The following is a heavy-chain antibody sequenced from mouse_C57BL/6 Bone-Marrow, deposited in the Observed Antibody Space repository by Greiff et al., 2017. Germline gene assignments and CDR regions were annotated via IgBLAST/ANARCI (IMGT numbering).Heavy chain of an antibody. D-gene: IGHD1-1*01. V-gene: IGHV1-81*01. CDR2: IYPRSGNT. CDR1: GYTFTSYG. Sequence: VQLQESGAELARPGASVKLSCKASGYTFTSYGISWVKQRTGQGLEWIGEIYPRSGNTYYNEKFKGKATLTADKSSSTAYMELRSLTSEDSAVYFCARSGEYYYGSSYNYWGQGTTLTVSS. CDR3: ARSGEYYYGSSYNY. J-gene: IGHJ2*01.